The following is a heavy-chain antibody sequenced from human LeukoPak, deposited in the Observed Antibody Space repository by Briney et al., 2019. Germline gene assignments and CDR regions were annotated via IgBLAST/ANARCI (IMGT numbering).Heavy chain of an antibody. CDR1: GYSFTSYW. D-gene: IGHD3-22*01. CDR3: ARRQYYYDSSGYYYDY. J-gene: IGHJ4*02. Sequence: GESLKISCKGSGYSFTSYWIGWVRQVPGKGLEWMGIIYPGDSDTRYSPSFQGQVTISADKSINTAYLQWSSLKASDTAMYYCARRQYYYDSSGYYYDYWGQGTLVTVSS. V-gene: IGHV5-51*01. CDR2: IYPGDSDT.